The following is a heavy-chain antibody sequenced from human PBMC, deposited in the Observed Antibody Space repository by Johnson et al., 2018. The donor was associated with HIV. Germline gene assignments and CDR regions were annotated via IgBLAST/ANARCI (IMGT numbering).Heavy chain of an antibody. Sequence: VQLVESGGGLVQPGRSLRLSCAASGFTVSSNNMSWVRQAPGKGLEWVSVIYSGGNTYYADPVKGRFTISRDNAKNSLYLQMNSLRAEDTALYYCARGKWELLGNDAFDIWGLGTMVTVSS. CDR2: IYSGGNT. CDR1: GFTVSSNN. V-gene: IGHV3-66*01. J-gene: IGHJ3*02. CDR3: ARGKWELLGNDAFDI. D-gene: IGHD1-26*01.